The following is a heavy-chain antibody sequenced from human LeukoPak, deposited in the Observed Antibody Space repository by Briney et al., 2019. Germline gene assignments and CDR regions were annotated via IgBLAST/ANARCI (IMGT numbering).Heavy chain of an antibody. V-gene: IGHV1-18*01. CDR3: AREVEQWLVRGGDY. CDR1: GYTFTNYG. J-gene: IGHJ4*02. CDR2: ISVYNGNT. Sequence: AASVKVSCKASGYTFTNYGISWVRQAPGQGVEWMGWISVYNGNTNYAQKFQGRVTMTTDTSTRTAYMELRSLRSDDTAVYYCAREVEQWLVRGGDYWGQGTLVTVSS. D-gene: IGHD6-19*01.